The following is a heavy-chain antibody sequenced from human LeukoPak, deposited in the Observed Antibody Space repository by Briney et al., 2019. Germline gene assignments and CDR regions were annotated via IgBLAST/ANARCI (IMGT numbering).Heavy chain of an antibody. CDR1: GYTFTIHA. D-gene: IGHD3-10*01. CDR3: ARSAVRHFDY. Sequence: ASVKVSCRASGYTFTIHAIHWMRQAPGQRLEWMGWINIGNGNTKYSQKFQGRVTITRDTSATTAYMELSSLRSEDTAVYYCARSAVRHFDYWGQGTLVTVSS. J-gene: IGHJ4*02. CDR2: INIGNGNT. V-gene: IGHV1-3*04.